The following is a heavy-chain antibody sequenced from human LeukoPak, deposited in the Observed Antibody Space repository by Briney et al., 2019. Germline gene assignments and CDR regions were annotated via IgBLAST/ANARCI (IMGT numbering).Heavy chain of an antibody. CDR2: INHSGST. CDR3: ARAGSYDY. J-gene: IGHJ4*02. D-gene: IGHD1-26*01. CDR1: GGSFSGYY. Sequence: SETLSLTCAVYGGSFSGYYWSWIRQPPGKGLEWIGEINHSGSTNYNPSLKSRVTISVDTSKNQFSLKLSSVTAADTDVYYCARAGSYDYWGQGTLVTVSS. V-gene: IGHV4-34*01.